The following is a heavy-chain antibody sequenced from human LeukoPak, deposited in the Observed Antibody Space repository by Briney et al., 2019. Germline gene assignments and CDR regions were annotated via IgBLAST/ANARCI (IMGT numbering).Heavy chain of an antibody. J-gene: IGHJ4*02. Sequence: GRSLRLSCAASGFTFSSYGMHWVRQAPGKGLEWVAVISYDGSNKYYADSVKGRFTISRDNSKNTLYLQMNSLRAEDTAVYYCAKGRDIVVVVAAGMDYWGQGTLVTVSS. CDR1: GFTFSSYG. CDR2: ISYDGSNK. D-gene: IGHD2-15*01. V-gene: IGHV3-30*18. CDR3: AKGRDIVVVVAAGMDY.